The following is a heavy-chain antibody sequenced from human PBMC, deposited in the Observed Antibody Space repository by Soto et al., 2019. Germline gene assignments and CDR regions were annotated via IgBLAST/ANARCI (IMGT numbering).Heavy chain of an antibody. V-gene: IGHV1-69*13. CDR1: GGTFADFI. Sequence: GASVKVSCKASGGTFADFIMNWVLQTPGQGLEWMGGIVPMFGTPTHAEKFKGRVTISATGSTSTAYMELTSPRSEDTAVYYCARNGTYSSSLSQYSGMDVWGQGTTVTVSS. D-gene: IGHD6-6*01. CDR3: ARNGTYSSSLSQYSGMDV. CDR2: IVPMFGTP. J-gene: IGHJ6*02.